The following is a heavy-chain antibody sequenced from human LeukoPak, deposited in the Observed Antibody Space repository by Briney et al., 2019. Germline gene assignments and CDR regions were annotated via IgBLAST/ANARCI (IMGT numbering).Heavy chain of an antibody. CDR2: ISSSSSTI. D-gene: IGHD3-10*01. CDR3: ARENSYYGSGRGTIYYYYGMDV. CDR1: GFTFSSYS. J-gene: IGHJ6*02. Sequence: GGSLRLSCAASGFTFSSYSMNWVRQAPGKGLEWVSYISSSSSTIYYADSVKGRFTISRDNAKNSLYLQMNSLRAEDTAVYYCARENSYYGSGRGTIYYYYGMDVWGQGTTVTVSS. V-gene: IGHV3-48*01.